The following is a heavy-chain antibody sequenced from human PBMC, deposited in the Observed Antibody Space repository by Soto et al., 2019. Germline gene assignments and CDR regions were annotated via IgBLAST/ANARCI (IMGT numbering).Heavy chain of an antibody. D-gene: IGHD2-2*01. V-gene: IGHV3-23*01. CDR3: ARQRVPADPFDP. Sequence: EVQLLESGGDLVQPGGSLRLSCAASAFTFSSYAMSWVRQAPGKGLEWVSTISGGGGSAYYAASVEGRFTISRDNSKNSLYLQMNSLRAEDTAVYYCARQRVPADPFDPWGQGTLVTVSA. CDR2: ISGGGGSA. CDR1: AFTFSSYA. J-gene: IGHJ5*02.